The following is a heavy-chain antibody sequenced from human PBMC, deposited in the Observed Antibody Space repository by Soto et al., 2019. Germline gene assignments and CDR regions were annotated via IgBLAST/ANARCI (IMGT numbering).Heavy chain of an antibody. Sequence: ASVKVSCKTSGYFFTSHYIHWVRLAPGRGLEWMGRINPNNGDTNSPQKFQGRVTMTSDTSTSTAYMEMSGLRSDDTALYDCAREITHGGGSFSLGLWGQGTLVTVLL. CDR2: INPNNGDT. CDR3: AREITHGGGSFSLGL. V-gene: IGHV1-2*06. D-gene: IGHD3-16*01. CDR1: GYFFTSHY. J-gene: IGHJ4*02.